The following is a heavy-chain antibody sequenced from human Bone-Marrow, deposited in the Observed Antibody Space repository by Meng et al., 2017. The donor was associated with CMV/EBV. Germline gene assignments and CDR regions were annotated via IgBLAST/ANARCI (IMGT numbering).Heavy chain of an antibody. D-gene: IGHD3-16*01. CDR1: GVTVSSNY. CDR2: IYSGGST. CDR3: ARVRPRLMALDY. J-gene: IGHJ4*02. V-gene: IGHV3-53*05. Sequence: SGAASGVTVSSNYMGWVRQAPGKGLEWVSVIYSGGSTYYADSVKGRFTISRDNSKNTLYLQMNSLRAEDTAVYYCARVRPRLMALDYWGQGTLVTVSS.